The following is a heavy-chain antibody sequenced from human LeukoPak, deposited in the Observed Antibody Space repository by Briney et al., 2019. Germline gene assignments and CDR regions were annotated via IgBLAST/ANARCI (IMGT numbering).Heavy chain of an antibody. J-gene: IGHJ4*02. CDR3: ARDNVYGSGTEY. Sequence: PGGSLRLSCAASGFTISTNAMHWVRQAPGKGLEWVAVTSYDEGHKYYADSVKGRFTISRDTANNTLYLQMNSLRAEDTAVYYCARDNVYGSGTEYWGQGTLVTVSS. V-gene: IGHV3-30-3*01. CDR1: GFTISTNA. D-gene: IGHD3-10*01. CDR2: TSYDEGHK.